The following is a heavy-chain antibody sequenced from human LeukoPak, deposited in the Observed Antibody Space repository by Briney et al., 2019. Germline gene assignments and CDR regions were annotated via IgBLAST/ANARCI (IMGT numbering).Heavy chain of an antibody. CDR3: RAAADLNDY. CDR2: IRSKADSYTT. D-gene: IGHD6-13*01. V-gene: IGHV3-73*01. J-gene: IGHJ4*02. Sequence: GGSLRLSCAASGFTFSGSAMHWVRQASGKGLEWLGRIRSKADSYTTAYAASVKGRFIVSRDDSKNAAYLQMNSLKTEDTAVYYCRAAADLNDYWGQGTLVTVSS. CDR1: GFTFSGSA.